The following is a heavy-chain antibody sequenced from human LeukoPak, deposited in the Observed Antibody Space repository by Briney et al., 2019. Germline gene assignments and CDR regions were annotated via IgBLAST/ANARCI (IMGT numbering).Heavy chain of an antibody. CDR3: AKETDRQYYYYYTMDV. Sequence: PGGSLRLSCAAPGFTFSSYAMSWVRQAPGKGLEWVSAISGSGSSTYYADSVKGRFTISRDNSRNTLYLQMNSLRAEDTAVYYCAKETDRQYYYYYTMDVWGQGTTVTVSS. CDR2: ISGSGSST. J-gene: IGHJ6*02. CDR1: GFTFSSYA. V-gene: IGHV3-23*01.